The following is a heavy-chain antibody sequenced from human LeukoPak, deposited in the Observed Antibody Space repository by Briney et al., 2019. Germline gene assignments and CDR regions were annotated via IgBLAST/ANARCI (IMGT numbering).Heavy chain of an antibody. D-gene: IGHD2-2*01. V-gene: IGHV5-51*01. J-gene: IGHJ4*02. CDR2: IYPGDSDT. CDR3: ARSGYCSSTSCYPIDY. CDR1: GYSFTSYW. Sequence: GESLKISCKGSGYSFTSYWIGWVRQMPGKGLEWMGIIYPGDSDTRYGPSFQGQVTISADKSISTAYLQWSSLKASDTAMYYCARSGYCSSTSCYPIDYWGQGTLVTVSS.